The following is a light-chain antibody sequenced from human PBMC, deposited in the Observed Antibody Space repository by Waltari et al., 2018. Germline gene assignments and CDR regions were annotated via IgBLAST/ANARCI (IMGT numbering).Light chain of an antibody. Sequence: EIVLTQSPGDISSSPGESVTLSCRATQCVTNNYLAWYQQKPGQAPRLLIVCASNRPTGIPDRCSGRGSGTDFTLTIYGLEPEDSAIYYCQQYDSTPLTFGGGTTVVIK. CDR1: QCVTNNY. V-gene: IGKV3-20*01. CDR2: CAS. CDR3: QQYDSTPLT. J-gene: IGKJ4*01.